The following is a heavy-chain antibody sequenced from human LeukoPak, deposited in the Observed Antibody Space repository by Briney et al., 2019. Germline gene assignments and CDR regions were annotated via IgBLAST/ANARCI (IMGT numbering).Heavy chain of an antibody. D-gene: IGHD6-19*01. Sequence: PSETLSLTCTVSGGSISTFSWSWIRQFPGQGLEWMGSIYIKSTNYNPSLKSRVAISVDTSKNQFSLRLDSVTTADTAVYYCARDTTVASGMQYWGQGTLVTVSS. CDR2: IYIKST. J-gene: IGHJ4*02. CDR3: ARDTTVASGMQY. CDR1: GGSISTFS. V-gene: IGHV4-59*01.